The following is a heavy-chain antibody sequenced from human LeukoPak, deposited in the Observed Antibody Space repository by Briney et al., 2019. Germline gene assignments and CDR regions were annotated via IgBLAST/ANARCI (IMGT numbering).Heavy chain of an antibody. D-gene: IGHD5-12*01. CDR2: ISTSSSYI. V-gene: IGHV3-21*01. J-gene: IGHJ5*02. CDR3: AREGRPYSGTKANWFDT. Sequence: PGGSLRLSCAASGFTFSSYSMTWVGQAPGKGLEWVSSISTSSSYIYYADSVKGRFTISRDNAKKSLYLQMNSLRAEDTAVYYCAREGRPYSGTKANWFDTWGQGTLVTVSS. CDR1: GFTFSSYS.